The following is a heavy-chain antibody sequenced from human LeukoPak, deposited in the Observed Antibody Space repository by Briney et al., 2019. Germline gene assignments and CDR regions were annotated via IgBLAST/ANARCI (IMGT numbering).Heavy chain of an antibody. J-gene: IGHJ5*02. CDR2: INTKTGNP. V-gene: IGHV7-4-1*02. Sequence: ASVKVSCKASGYTFTNYAMNWVRQAPGQGLEWMGWINTKTGNPTYAQGFTGRFVFSLDTSVSTAYLQISSLKAEDTAVYYCARDDHYDSSGYYKSWGQGTLVTVSS. D-gene: IGHD3-22*01. CDR3: ARDDHYDSSGYYKS. CDR1: GYTFTNYA.